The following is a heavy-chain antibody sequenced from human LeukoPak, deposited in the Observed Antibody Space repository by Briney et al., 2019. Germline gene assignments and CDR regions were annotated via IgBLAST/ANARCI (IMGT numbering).Heavy chain of an antibody. CDR1: GFTFSSYS. CDR3: AGGGITMVRGARSPMDV. D-gene: IGHD3-10*01. CDR2: ISSSSSYI. V-gene: IGHV3-21*01. J-gene: IGHJ6*04. Sequence: GGSLRLSCAASGFTFSSYSMNWVRKAPGKGLEWVSSISSSSSYIYYADSVKGRFTISRDNAKNSLYLQMNSLRAEDTAVYYCAGGGITMVRGARSPMDVWGKGTTVTISS.